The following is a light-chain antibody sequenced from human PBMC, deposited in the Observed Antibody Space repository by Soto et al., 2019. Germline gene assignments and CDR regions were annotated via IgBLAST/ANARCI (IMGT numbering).Light chain of an antibody. CDR3: QQYCSSPWT. V-gene: IGKV3-20*01. Sequence: EIVLTQSPGTLSLSPGERATLSCRASQSVSSSYLAWYQQKPGQAPRLLIYGASSRATGIPDRFSGSGSGTYFSLTISCLEPEDFPVYYCQQYCSSPWTFGQATKVEIK. CDR1: QSVSSSY. CDR2: GAS. J-gene: IGKJ1*01.